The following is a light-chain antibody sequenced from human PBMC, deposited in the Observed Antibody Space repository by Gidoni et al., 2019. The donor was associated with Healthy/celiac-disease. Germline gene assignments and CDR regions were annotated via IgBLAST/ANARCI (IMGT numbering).Light chain of an antibody. CDR3: QQSYSNPYT. CDR2: AAS. Sequence: IQMTQSPSSLSASVGDRVTITCRASQSISSYLNWYQQKPGKAPKLLIYAASSLQSGVPSRFSGSGSGTDFTLTISSLQPEDFATYYCQQSYSNPYTFGQGTKLEIK. J-gene: IGKJ2*01. CDR1: QSISSY. V-gene: IGKV1-39*01.